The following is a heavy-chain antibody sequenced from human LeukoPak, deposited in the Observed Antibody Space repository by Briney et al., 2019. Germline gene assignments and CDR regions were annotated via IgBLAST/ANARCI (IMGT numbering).Heavy chain of an antibody. V-gene: IGHV4-59*01. J-gene: IGHJ4*02. CDR1: GGSISSYY. D-gene: IGHD6-19*01. Sequence: SETLSLTCTVSGGSISSYYWSWIRQPPGKGLEWIGYIYYSGSTNYNPSLKSRVTISVDTSKNQFSLKLSSVTAADTAVCYCATYDSSGSGYWGQGTLVTVSS. CDR3: ATYDSSGSGY. CDR2: IYYSGST.